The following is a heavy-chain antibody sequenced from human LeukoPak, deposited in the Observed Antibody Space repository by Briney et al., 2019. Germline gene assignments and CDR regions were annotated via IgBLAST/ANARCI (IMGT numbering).Heavy chain of an antibody. CDR1: GFTFSSYG. Sequence: GGSLRLSCAASGFTFSSYGMHWVRQAPGKGLEWVAVISYDGSNKYYADSVKGRFTISRDNSKNTLYLQMNSLRAEDTAVYYCAKDLSVVITLPEAFDIWGQGTMVTVSS. CDR3: AKDLSVVITLPEAFDI. D-gene: IGHD3-22*01. J-gene: IGHJ3*02. CDR2: ISYDGSNK. V-gene: IGHV3-30*18.